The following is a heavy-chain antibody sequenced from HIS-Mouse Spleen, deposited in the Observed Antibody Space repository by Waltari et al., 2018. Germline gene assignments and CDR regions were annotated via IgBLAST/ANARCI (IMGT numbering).Heavy chain of an antibody. CDR2: IYYSGST. CDR3: AREIPYSSSWYDWYFDL. V-gene: IGHV4-39*07. D-gene: IGHD6-13*01. J-gene: IGHJ2*01. CDR1: GGPISSRSYY. Sequence: QLQLQESGPGLVKPSETLSLTCTVPGGPISSRSYYWGWIRQPTGKGLEWIGSIYYSGSTYYNPSLKSRVTISVDTSKNQFSLKLSSVTAADTAVYYCAREIPYSSSWYDWYFDLWGRGTLVTVSS.